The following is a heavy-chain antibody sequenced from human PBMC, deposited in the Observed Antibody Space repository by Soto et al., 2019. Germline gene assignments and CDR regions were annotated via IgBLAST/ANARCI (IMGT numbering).Heavy chain of an antibody. J-gene: IGHJ3*02. CDR1: GDSVSNNSAA. Sequence: LSLTCAISGDSVSNNSAAWNWIRQSPSRGLEWLGRTYYRSKWYNDYAVSVKSRITINPDTSKNQFSLQLNSVTPEDTAVYYCARERYGDYGRGTFDIWGQGTMVTVSS. V-gene: IGHV6-1*01. CDR3: ARERYGDYGRGTFDI. CDR2: TYYRSKWYN. D-gene: IGHD4-17*01.